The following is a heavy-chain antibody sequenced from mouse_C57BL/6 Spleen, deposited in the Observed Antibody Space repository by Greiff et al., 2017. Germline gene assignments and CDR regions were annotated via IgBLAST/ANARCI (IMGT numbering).Heavy chain of an antibody. CDR3: ARKTTVVATGYYAMDY. CDR1: GYTFTGYW. D-gene: IGHD1-1*01. Sequence: LVESGAELMKPGASVKLSCKATGYTFTGYWIEWVKQRPGHGLEWIGEILPGSGSTNYNEKFKGKATFTADTSSNTAYMQLSSLTTEDSAIYYCARKTTVVATGYYAMDYWGQGTSVTVSS. J-gene: IGHJ4*01. V-gene: IGHV1-9*01. CDR2: ILPGSGST.